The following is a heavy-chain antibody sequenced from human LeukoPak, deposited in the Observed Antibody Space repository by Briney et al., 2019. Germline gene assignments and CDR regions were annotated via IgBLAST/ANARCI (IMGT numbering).Heavy chain of an antibody. D-gene: IGHD2-2*02. CDR2: ISYDGSNK. Sequence: GRSLRLSCAASGFTFSSYAMHWVRQAPGKGLEWVAVISYDGSNKYYADSVKGRFTISRDNSKNTLYLQVNSLRPEDTAVYYCAKGGSKFCSSSGCYKDDWGQGTLVTVSP. CDR3: AKGGSKFCSSSGCYKDD. V-gene: IGHV3-30-3*01. J-gene: IGHJ4*02. CDR1: GFTFSSYA.